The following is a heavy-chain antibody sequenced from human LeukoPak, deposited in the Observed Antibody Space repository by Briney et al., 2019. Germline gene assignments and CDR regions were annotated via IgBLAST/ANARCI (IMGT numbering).Heavy chain of an antibody. J-gene: IGHJ4*02. Sequence: PSQTLSLTCAVSGGSISSGGYSWSWIRQPPGKGLEWIGYIYHSGSTYYNPSLKSRVTISVDRSKNQFSLKLGSVTAADTAVYYCARGVGIGYGDYGYFDYWGQGTLVTVSS. CDR1: GGSISSGGYS. V-gene: IGHV4-30-2*01. CDR2: IYHSGST. CDR3: ARGVGIGYGDYGYFDY. D-gene: IGHD4-17*01.